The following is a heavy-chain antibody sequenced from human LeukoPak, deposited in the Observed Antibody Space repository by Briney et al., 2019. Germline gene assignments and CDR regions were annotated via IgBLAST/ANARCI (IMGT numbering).Heavy chain of an antibody. V-gene: IGHV4-4*07. CDR3: ARVSLSGWYVGFDY. CDR1: GGSISSYY. CDR2: IYTSGST. Sequence: SETLSLTCTVSGGSISSYYWSWIRQPAGKGLEWIGRIYTSGSTNYNPSLKSRVTMSVDTSKNQFSLKLSSVTAADTAVYYCARVSLSGWYVGFDYWGLGTLVTVSS. D-gene: IGHD6-19*01. J-gene: IGHJ4*02.